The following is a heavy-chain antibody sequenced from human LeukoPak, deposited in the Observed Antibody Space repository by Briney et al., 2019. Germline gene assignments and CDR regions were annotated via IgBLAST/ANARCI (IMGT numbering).Heavy chain of an antibody. D-gene: IGHD3-3*02. J-gene: IGHJ4*02. CDR1: GFTFSSHW. CDR3: ARDGAFRIYDY. Sequence: GGSLRLSCASSGFTFSSHWMTWVGQAPGKGLAGVASRKQDGNEKYYVGSVNGRFATSRDNARNSLYLQMSSLRADDTAVYYCARDGAFRIYDYWGQGPLVTVSS. V-gene: IGHV3-7*01. CDR2: RKQDGNEK.